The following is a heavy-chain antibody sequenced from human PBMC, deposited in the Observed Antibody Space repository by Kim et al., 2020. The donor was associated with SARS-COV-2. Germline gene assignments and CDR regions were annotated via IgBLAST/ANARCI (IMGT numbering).Heavy chain of an antibody. J-gene: IGHJ4*02. V-gene: IGHV3-21*01. CDR2: ISSKSSYI. CDR1: GFTFSSYS. D-gene: IGHD3-10*01. Sequence: GGSLRLSCAASGFTFSSYSMNWVRQAPGKGLEWVSSISSKSSYIYYADSVKGRFTISRDNAKNSLYLQMKSLRAEDMAVYYCARGHFYGSGTYYDSWGQGTLVTVSS. CDR3: ARGHFYGSGTYYDS.